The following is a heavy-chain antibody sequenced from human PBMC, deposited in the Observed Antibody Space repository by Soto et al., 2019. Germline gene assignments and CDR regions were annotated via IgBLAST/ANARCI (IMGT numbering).Heavy chain of an antibody. CDR2: ITPSNGSR. V-gene: IGHV1-46*01. CDR3: ARALPRYIVGLMVEFDY. Sequence: QVQLVQSGAEVRKPGASVKVTCKASGYTFTSYYLHWLRQAPGQGLEWMGMITPSNGSRTYAQEFQGRVTLTRDTSTSTVYMDMSSLRSEHTALYYCARALPRYIVGLMVEFDYWGQGTLVTVSS. D-gene: IGHD1-26*01. J-gene: IGHJ4*02. CDR1: GYTFTSYY.